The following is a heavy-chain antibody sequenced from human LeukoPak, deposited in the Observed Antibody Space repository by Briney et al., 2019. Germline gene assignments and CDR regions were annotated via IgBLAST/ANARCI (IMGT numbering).Heavy chain of an antibody. D-gene: IGHD3-9*01. Sequence: GGSLRLSCAAYGFTVSSNYMSWVRQAPGKGLEWVSVIYSGGSTYYADSVKGRFTISRDNSKNTLYLQMNSLRAEDTAVYYCARSDLRRYYFDYWGQGTLVTVSS. V-gene: IGHV3-53*01. CDR2: IYSGGST. CDR3: ARSDLRRYYFDY. CDR1: GFTVSSNY. J-gene: IGHJ4*02.